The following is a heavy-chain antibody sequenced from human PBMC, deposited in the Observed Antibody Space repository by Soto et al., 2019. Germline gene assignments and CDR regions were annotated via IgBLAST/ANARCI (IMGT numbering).Heavy chain of an antibody. V-gene: IGHV4-31*03. D-gene: IGHD2-2*01. Sequence: LSLTCTVSGGSISSGGYYWSWIRQHPGKGLEWIGYIYYSGSTYYNPSLKSRVTISVDTSKNQFSLKLSSVTAADTAVYYCARVVSPRKDIVVVPAAPNYGMDVWGQGTTVTVSS. CDR2: IYYSGST. J-gene: IGHJ6*02. CDR1: GGSISSGGYY. CDR3: ARVVSPRKDIVVVPAAPNYGMDV.